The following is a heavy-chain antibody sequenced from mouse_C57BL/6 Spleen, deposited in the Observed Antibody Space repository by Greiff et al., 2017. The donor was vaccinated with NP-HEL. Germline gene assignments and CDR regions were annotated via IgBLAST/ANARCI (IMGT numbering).Heavy chain of an antibody. D-gene: IGHD2-5*01. CDR2: INPNNGGT. CDR3: ARDYSNFDY. V-gene: IGHV1-26*01. J-gene: IGHJ2*01. Sequence: EVQLQQSGPELVKPGASVKISCKASGYTFTDYYMNWVKQSHGKSLEWIGDINPNNGGTSYNQKFKGKATLTVDKSSSTAYMELRSLTSEDSAVXYCARDYSNFDYWGQGTTLTVSS. CDR1: GYTFTDYY.